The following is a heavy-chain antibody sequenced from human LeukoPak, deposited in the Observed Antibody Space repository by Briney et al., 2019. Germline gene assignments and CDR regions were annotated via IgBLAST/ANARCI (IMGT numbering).Heavy chain of an antibody. V-gene: IGHV3-74*01. CDR3: ASCVAVPGLPDY. Sequence: HPGGSLRLSCAASGFTFSGYWMYWVRQAPGKGLVWVSRINSDGSDTSYADSVQGRFTISRDNAKNTLYLQMNSLRAEDTAVYYCASCVAVPGLPDYWGQGTLVTVSS. J-gene: IGHJ4*02. CDR2: INSDGSDT. CDR1: GFTFSGYW. D-gene: IGHD6-19*01.